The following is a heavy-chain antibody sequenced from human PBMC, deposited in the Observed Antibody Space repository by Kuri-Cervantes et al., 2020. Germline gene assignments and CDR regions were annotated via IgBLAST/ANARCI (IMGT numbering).Heavy chain of an antibody. V-gene: IGHV3-30-3*01. D-gene: IGHD5-12*01. Sequence: GESLKISCAASGFTFSSYAMHWVRQAPGKGLEWVAVISYDGSNKYYADSVKGRFTISRDNSKNTLYLQMNSLRAEDTAVYYCASKGYSGYDPGVDYFDYWGQGTLGTVSS. CDR2: ISYDGSNK. CDR3: ASKGYSGYDPGVDYFDY. J-gene: IGHJ4*02. CDR1: GFTFSSYA.